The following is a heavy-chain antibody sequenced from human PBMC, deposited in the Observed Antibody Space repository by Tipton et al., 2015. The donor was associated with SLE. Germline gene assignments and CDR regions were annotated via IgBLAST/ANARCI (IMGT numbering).Heavy chain of an antibody. CDR3: ARGPQWEPPTFHI. J-gene: IGHJ3*02. V-gene: IGHV1-18*04. CDR2: ISTYNGNT. D-gene: IGHD1-26*01. Sequence: QSGAEVKKPGASVKVSCKASGYTFTRYYIHWVRQAPGQGLEWMGWISTYNGNTNYAQKFKGRVTMTTDTSTSTADMELRSLRSDDTAVYYCARGPQWEPPTFHIWGQGTMVTVSS. CDR1: GYTFTRYY.